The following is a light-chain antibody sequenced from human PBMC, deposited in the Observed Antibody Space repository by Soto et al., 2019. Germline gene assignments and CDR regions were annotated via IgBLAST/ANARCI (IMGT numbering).Light chain of an antibody. CDR3: QQYDDLPLT. Sequence: DIQMTQSPSSLSASVGDRVTITCQASQAISTSLNWYQQNPGKAPKLLIYDAFTLETGVPSRFSGSGSGTDFTFTITTLQPEDIATYYCQQYDDLPLTFGGGTKVEIK. V-gene: IGKV1-33*01. CDR2: DAF. J-gene: IGKJ4*01. CDR1: QAISTS.